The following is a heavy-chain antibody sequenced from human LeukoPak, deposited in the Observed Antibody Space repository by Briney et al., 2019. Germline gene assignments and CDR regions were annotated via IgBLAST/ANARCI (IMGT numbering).Heavy chain of an antibody. CDR2: FSATDGSA. CDR1: GFTVSSYG. J-gene: IGHJ3*01. D-gene: IGHD6-13*01. Sequence: GGSLRLSCAASGFTVSSYGMTWVRLAPGKGLEWVSAFSATDGSAQYAESVKGRFTISRDNSKNSLYLQMNSLRDEDTTVYYCAKARIAAAGTGAFDVWGQGTMVTVSS. CDR3: AKARIAAAGTGAFDV. V-gene: IGHV3-23*01.